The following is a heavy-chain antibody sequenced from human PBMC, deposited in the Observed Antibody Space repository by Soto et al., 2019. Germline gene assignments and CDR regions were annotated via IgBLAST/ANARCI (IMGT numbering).Heavy chain of an antibody. CDR2: ISSSGSTI. CDR1: GFTFSSYE. D-gene: IGHD3-3*01. CDR3: ARDPRIYDFWSVYYTETYGMDV. J-gene: IGHJ6*02. Sequence: GGSLRLSCAASGFTFSSYEVNWVRQAPGKGLEWVSYISSSGSTIYYADSVKGRFTISRDNAKNSLYLQMNSLRAEDTAVYYCARDPRIYDFWSVYYTETYGMDVWGQGTTVTVSS. V-gene: IGHV3-48*03.